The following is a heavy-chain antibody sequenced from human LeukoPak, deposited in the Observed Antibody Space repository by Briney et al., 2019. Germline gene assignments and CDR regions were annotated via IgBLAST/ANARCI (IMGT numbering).Heavy chain of an antibody. CDR2: MNPNSGNT. Sequence: ASVKVSCKASGYTFTSYDINWVRQATGQGLEWMGWMNPNSGNTGYAQKFQGRVTMTRDTSISTAYMELSRLRSDDTAVYYCARGYCSGGSCYGLCDYWGQGTLVTVSS. CDR3: ARGYCSGGSCYGLCDY. J-gene: IGHJ4*02. D-gene: IGHD2-15*01. V-gene: IGHV1-8*01. CDR1: GYTFTSYD.